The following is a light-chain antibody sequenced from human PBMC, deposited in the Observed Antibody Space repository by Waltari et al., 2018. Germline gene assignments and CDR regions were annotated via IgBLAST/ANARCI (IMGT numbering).Light chain of an antibody. J-gene: IGKJ1*01. CDR1: QSLLHSNGRSG. Sequence: DIVMTQSPLSLSVTPGEPASVSCRSSQSLLHSNGRSGLDWYLQKPGQSPHLLIYLGSYRASGVPDRFSGSGSGTDFTLKISRVEAEDVGVYYCMQSLQSPWTFGQGTKVEIK. V-gene: IGKV2-28*01. CDR3: MQSLQSPWT. CDR2: LGS.